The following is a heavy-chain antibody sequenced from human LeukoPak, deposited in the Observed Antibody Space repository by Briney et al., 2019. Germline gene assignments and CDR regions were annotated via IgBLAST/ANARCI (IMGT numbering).Heavy chain of an antibody. CDR1: GGSISSSSYY. J-gene: IGHJ4*02. CDR2: IYYSGST. CDR3: ASHFTYYYDSSGSPDY. Sequence: PSETLSLTCTVSGGSISSSSYYWGWIRQPPGKGLEWIGSIYYSGSTYYNPSLKSRVTISVDTSKNQFSLKLSSVTAADTAVYYCASHFTYYYDSSGSPDYWGQGTLVTVSS. D-gene: IGHD3-22*01. V-gene: IGHV4-39*01.